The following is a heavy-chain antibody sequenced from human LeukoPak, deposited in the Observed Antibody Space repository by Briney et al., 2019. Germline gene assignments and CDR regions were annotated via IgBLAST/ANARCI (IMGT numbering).Heavy chain of an antibody. CDR2: IKQDGTEK. Sequence: GGSLRLSCAASGFTFSDYWLSWVRQAPGKGLEWVANIKQDGTEKNYVDSVKGRFPISRDNARNSLYLQMNSLRAEDTAVYYCVRGPYALFWGQGTLVSVSS. CDR3: VRGPYALF. D-gene: IGHD2-2*01. J-gene: IGHJ4*02. V-gene: IGHV3-7*01. CDR1: GFTFSDYW.